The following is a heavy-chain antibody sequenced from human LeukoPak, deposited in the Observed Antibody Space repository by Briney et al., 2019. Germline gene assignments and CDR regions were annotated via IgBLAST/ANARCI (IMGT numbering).Heavy chain of an antibody. D-gene: IGHD2-2*01. J-gene: IGHJ3*02. Sequence: GRSLRLSCAASGFTFSSYAMHWVRQAPGKGLEWVAVISYDGSNKYYADSVKGRFTISRDNSKNTLYLQMNSLRAEDTAVYYCAPVKEPAALYAFDIWGQGTMVTVSS. CDR3: APVKEPAALYAFDI. CDR1: GFTFSSYA. CDR2: ISYDGSNK. V-gene: IGHV3-30*04.